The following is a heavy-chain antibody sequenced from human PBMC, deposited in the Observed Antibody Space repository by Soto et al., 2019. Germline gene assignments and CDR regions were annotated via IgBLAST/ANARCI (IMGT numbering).Heavy chain of an antibody. CDR1: GFTFSDYY. Sequence: QAQLVESGGGLVQPGWSLRLSCAASGFTFSDYYLRWIRQAQGKGLEWVSYISSSGSTIYYADSVKGRFTISRDNAKNSLYLQMNSVRAEDSAVYYCAIEGPSSWYPSKGVYYGMDVWGQGTTVTVSS. D-gene: IGHD6-13*01. V-gene: IGHV3-11*01. CDR3: AIEGPSSWYPSKGVYYGMDV. CDR2: ISSSGSTI. J-gene: IGHJ6*02.